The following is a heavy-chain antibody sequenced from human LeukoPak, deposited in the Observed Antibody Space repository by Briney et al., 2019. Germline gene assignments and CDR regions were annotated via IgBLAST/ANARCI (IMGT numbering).Heavy chain of an antibody. CDR1: GYTFTSNY. V-gene: IGHV1-46*01. CDR3: ARAAGIVVVVAATLDY. D-gene: IGHD2-15*01. J-gene: IGHJ4*02. Sequence: GASVKVSFKASGYTFTSNYMHWVRQAPGQGLEWMGIINPSGGSTNYAQKFQGRVTMTRDTSTSTVYMELSSLRSDDTAVYSCARAAGIVVVVAATLDYWGQGTLVTVSS. CDR2: INPSGGST.